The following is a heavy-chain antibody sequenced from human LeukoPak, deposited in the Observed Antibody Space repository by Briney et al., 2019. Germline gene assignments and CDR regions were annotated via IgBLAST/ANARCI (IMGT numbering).Heavy chain of an antibody. Sequence: GGSLRLSCAASGFTFDDYAMHWVRQAPGKGLEWVSLISGDGGSTYYADSVKGRFAISRDNSKNSLYLQINSLRTEDTALYYCAKDWIAVAGNKPNGMDVWGQGTTVTVSS. CDR3: AKDWIAVAGNKPNGMDV. CDR1: GFTFDDYA. J-gene: IGHJ6*02. V-gene: IGHV3-43*02. D-gene: IGHD6-19*01. CDR2: ISGDGGST.